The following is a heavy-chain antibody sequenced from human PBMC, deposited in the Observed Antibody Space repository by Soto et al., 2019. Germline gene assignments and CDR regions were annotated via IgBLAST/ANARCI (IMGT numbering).Heavy chain of an antibody. D-gene: IGHD2-21*02. CDR2: ISGYDGRT. V-gene: IGHV1-18*01. J-gene: IGHJ6*02. CDR1: GYTFTRYG. CDR3: AREGDVPAYYYRMDV. Sequence: QVHLVQSGAEVKKPGASVKVSCKTSGYTFTRYGISWVRQAPGQGLEWMGWISGYDGRTKFAQKVQDRVTMTTDTSTSTVDMELRTLSYDDTAVYSCAREGDVPAYYYRMDVWGQGTTVTVSS.